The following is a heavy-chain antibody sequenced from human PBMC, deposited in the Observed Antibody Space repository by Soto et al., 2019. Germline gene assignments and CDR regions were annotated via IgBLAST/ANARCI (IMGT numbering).Heavy chain of an antibody. Sequence: PGESLKISCNGSGYSFTSYWIGWVRQMPGKGLEWMGIIYPGDSDTRYSPSFQGQVTISADKSISTAYLQWSSLKASDTAMYYCARHRQLVYYYYGMDVWGQGTTVTVSS. CDR1: GYSFTSYW. V-gene: IGHV5-51*01. J-gene: IGHJ6*02. CDR2: IYPGDSDT. D-gene: IGHD6-6*01. CDR3: ARHRQLVYYYYGMDV.